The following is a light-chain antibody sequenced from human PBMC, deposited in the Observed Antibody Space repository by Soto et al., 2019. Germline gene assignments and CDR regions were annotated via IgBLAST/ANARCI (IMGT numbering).Light chain of an antibody. Sequence: SVLPQSASVSGSLGQSITISCSGTRSDIGSYNYVAWYQQFPGKTPKILIYGVSNRPSGVSSRFSGSKSGNTASLTISGLQAEDEADYYCISYTGSSTSYVFGSGTKVTVL. V-gene: IGLV2-14*01. CDR3: ISYTGSSTSYV. CDR2: GVS. J-gene: IGLJ1*01. CDR1: RSDIGSYNY.